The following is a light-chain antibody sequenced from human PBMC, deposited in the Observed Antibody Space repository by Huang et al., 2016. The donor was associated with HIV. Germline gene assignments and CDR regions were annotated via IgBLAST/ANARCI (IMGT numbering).Light chain of an antibody. V-gene: IGKV3-15*01. CDR1: QSVSTD. J-gene: IGKJ1*01. CDR3: HQYNDWPRT. Sequence: EIVMTQSPASLPVSPGDRTTLSCRARQSVSTDLAWYQKKPGQAPRLLIYGTSARATGVPPRVSGSGSGTNFTLTISSLQSEDFALYYCHQYNDWPRTFGQGTKVEVK. CDR2: GTS.